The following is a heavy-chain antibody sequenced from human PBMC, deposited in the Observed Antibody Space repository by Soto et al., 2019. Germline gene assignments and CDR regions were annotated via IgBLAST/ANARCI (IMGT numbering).Heavy chain of an antibody. J-gene: IGHJ2*01. CDR1: GFPFSCCA. V-gene: IGHV3-23*01. CDR3: AKKSGAADLSNWSLDV. Sequence: EVQLLESGGGLVQPGGSLRLSCAASGFPFSCCAMSWVRQAPGKGLQWVSTIHGGGDATHYADSVKGRFTISRDNSRNTLSLQMTSLSPEDTAIYYCAKKSGAADLSNWSLDVWGRGTLVTVSS. CDR2: IHGGGDAT. D-gene: IGHD3-16*02.